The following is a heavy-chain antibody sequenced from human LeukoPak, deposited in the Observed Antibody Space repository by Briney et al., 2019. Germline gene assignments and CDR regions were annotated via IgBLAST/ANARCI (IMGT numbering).Heavy chain of an antibody. Sequence: PSETLSLTCTVSGGSISRDYWSWIRQPPGKGLEWIGYIYYTGSTNYNPSLKSRVTISVDTSKNQFSLKLSSVAAADTAVYYCAKDGDSGYDPFDHWGQGTLVTVSS. CDR2: IYYTGST. D-gene: IGHD5-12*01. CDR3: AKDGDSGYDPFDH. V-gene: IGHV4-59*01. J-gene: IGHJ4*02. CDR1: GGSISRDY.